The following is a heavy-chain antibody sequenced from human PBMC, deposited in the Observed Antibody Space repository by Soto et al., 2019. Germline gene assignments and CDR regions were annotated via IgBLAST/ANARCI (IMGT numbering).Heavy chain of an antibody. CDR1: GSTFSSYA. D-gene: IGHD3-3*01. CDR3: ASASAVKYDFWSARDY. CDR2: ISYYGSNK. V-gene: IGHV3-30-3*01. J-gene: IGHJ4*02. Sequence: PGGSLRLSCAASGSTFSSYAMHWVRQAPGKGLEWVAVISYYGSNKYYADSVKGRFTVSRDNSKNTLYLQMNSLRAEDTAVYYCASASAVKYDFWSARDYWGQGTLVTVSS.